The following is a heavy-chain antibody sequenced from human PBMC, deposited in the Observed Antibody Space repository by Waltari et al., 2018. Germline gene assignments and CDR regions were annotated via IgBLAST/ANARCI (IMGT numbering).Heavy chain of an antibody. V-gene: IGHV1-69*05. CDR1: GGTFSSYA. CDR3: ARDLYDGGDY. J-gene: IGHJ4*02. Sequence: QVQLVQSGAEVTKPGSSVQVSCQASGGTFSSYAIRWVRQAPGQGLEWMGGIIPIFGTANYAQKFQGRVTITTDESTRTAYMELSSLRSEDTAVYYCARDLYDGGDYWGQGTLVTVSS. D-gene: IGHD3-3*01. CDR2: IIPIFGTA.